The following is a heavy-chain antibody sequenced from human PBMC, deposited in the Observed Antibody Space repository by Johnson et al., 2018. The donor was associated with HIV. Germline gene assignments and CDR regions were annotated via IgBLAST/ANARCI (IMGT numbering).Heavy chain of an antibody. D-gene: IGHD3-10*01. CDR3: AKVDSRGGAFDI. CDR1: GFTFSSYA. J-gene: IGHJ3*02. CDR2: ISGSGGST. V-gene: IGHV3-23*04. Sequence: VQLVESGGGVVQPGRSLRLSCAASGFTFSSYAMSWVRQAPGKGLEWVSAISGSGGSTYYADSVKGRFTISRVNSKNTLYLQMNSLRAEDTAVYYCAKVDSRGGAFDIWGQGTMVTVSS.